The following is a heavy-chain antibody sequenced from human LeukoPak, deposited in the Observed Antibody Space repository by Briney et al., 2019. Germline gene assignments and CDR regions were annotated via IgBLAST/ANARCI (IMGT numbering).Heavy chain of an antibody. D-gene: IGHD2-2*01. V-gene: IGHV3-23*01. CDR1: GFTFSSYA. J-gene: IGHJ4*02. CDR2: ISGIGGST. Sequence: GWSLRLFCAAPGFTFSSYAISWFRQAPGKGLEWVSAISGIGGSTYYADSVKVRCTISRDNSKHTLYLQMNSLRAEDTAVYYCATPHRSTSHPSPLDYWGQGTLVTVSS. CDR3: ATPHRSTSHPSPLDY.